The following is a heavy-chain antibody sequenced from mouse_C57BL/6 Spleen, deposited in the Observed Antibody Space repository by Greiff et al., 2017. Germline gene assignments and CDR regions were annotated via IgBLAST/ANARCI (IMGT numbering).Heavy chain of an antibody. J-gene: IGHJ4*01. CDR2: IHPNSGST. D-gene: IGHD4-1*01. CDR3: ARDWNYAMDY. Sequence: QVQLQQPGAELVKPGASVKLSCKASGYTFTSYWMHWVKQRPGQGLEWIGMIHPNSGSTNYNEKFKSKATLTVDKSSSTAYMQLSRLTSEASAVYYFARDWNYAMDYWCQGTSVTVSS. V-gene: IGHV1-64*01. CDR1: GYTFTSYW.